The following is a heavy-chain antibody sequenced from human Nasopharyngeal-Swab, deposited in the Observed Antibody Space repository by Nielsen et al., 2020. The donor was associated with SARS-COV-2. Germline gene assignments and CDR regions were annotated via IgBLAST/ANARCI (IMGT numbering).Heavy chain of an antibody. D-gene: IGHD3-3*01. J-gene: IGHJ6*02. CDR1: GFTFSDHY. Sequence: GGSLRLSCTASGFTFSDHYMSWIRRAPGKGLEWVSYISSSGRTLDYADSVRGRFTISRDNAKKSLDLQMNSLRAEDTAVYYCARDLSGYYTGGNYYYGMDVWGQGTTVTVSS. V-gene: IGHV3-11*04. CDR3: ARDLSGYYTGGNYYYGMDV. CDR2: ISSSGRTL.